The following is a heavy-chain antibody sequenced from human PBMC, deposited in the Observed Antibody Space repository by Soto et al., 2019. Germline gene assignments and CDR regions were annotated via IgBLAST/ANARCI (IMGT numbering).Heavy chain of an antibody. J-gene: IGHJ4*02. Sequence: QVQLQESGPGLVKPSETLSLTCTVSGGSISSYYWSWIRQPPGKGLEWIGYIYYSGSTNYNPSLKSRVTISVDTSKNQFSLELSSVTAADTAVYYCARSIAVAGTTLIDYWGQGTLVTVSS. D-gene: IGHD6-19*01. CDR3: ARSIAVAGTTLIDY. CDR2: IYYSGST. CDR1: GGSISSYY. V-gene: IGHV4-59*01.